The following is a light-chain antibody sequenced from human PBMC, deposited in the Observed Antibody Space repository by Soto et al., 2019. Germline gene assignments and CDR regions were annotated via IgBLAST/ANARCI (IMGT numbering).Light chain of an antibody. CDR1: QTISSW. Sequence: DIEITQSPSTLSGSVGDRVTIPCRASQTISSWLAWYQQKTGKAPKILIYKASTLKSGVPSRFRGSGSGTEFTLTISSLQPDDFETYYCQHYNSYSEAFGQGTKVDIK. CDR3: QHYNSYSEA. V-gene: IGKV1-5*03. CDR2: KAS. J-gene: IGKJ1*01.